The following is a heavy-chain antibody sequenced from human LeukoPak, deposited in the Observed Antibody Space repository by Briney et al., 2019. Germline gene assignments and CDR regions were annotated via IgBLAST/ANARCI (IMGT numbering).Heavy chain of an antibody. CDR3: ARHYPRYYDSSVYFDY. V-gene: IGHV4-59*08. CDR1: GGSISSYY. D-gene: IGHD3-22*01. CDR2: IYYSGST. J-gene: IGHJ4*02. Sequence: PSETLSLTCTVSGGSISSYYWSWIRQPPGKGLEWIGYIYYSGSTNYNPSLKSRVTISVDTSKNQFSLKLSSVTAADTAVYYCARHYPRYYDSSVYFDYWGQGTLVTVSS.